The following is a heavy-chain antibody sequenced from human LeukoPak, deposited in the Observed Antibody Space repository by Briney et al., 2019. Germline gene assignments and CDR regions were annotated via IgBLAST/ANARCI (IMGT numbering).Heavy chain of an antibody. CDR3: ARDPQQLVGATGGGFEY. D-gene: IGHD1-26*01. Sequence: APVKVSCKASGYTFTSYGISWVRQAPGQGLEWMGWISAYNGKTNHAQKFQGRVTMTTDTSTNTAYMELRSLRSDDTAVYYCARDPQQLVGATGGGFEYWGQGTLVTVSS. CDR1: GYTFTSYG. CDR2: ISAYNGKT. V-gene: IGHV1-18*01. J-gene: IGHJ4*02.